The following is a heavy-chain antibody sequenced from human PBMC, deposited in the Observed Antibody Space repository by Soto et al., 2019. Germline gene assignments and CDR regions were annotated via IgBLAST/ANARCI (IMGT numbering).Heavy chain of an antibody. CDR2: ISPSSSTI. V-gene: IGHV3-48*01. CDR1: GFTFSNYG. Sequence: VQLVESGGGLVQPGGSLRLSCAASGFTFSNYGMNWVRQAPGKGLEWVSYISPSSSTIYYADSVKGRFTISRENAMNSLYLQMNSLRAEDTAIYYCARAYSSSSGKNAFDSWGQGTMVTVSS. CDR3: ARAYSSSSGKNAFDS. J-gene: IGHJ3*01. D-gene: IGHD6-13*01.